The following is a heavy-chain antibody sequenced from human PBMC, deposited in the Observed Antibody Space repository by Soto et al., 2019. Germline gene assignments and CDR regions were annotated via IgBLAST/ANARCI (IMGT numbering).Heavy chain of an antibody. D-gene: IGHD6-6*01. Sequence: GGSLRLSCAASGFTFSHYGMNWVRQAPGKGLAWVSYISSSSATIQYADSVKGRFTISRDNAKNSLYLQMNSLRDEDTAVYYCARGGAARPDYWGQGTLVTVPQ. J-gene: IGHJ4*02. CDR1: GFTFSHYG. V-gene: IGHV3-48*02. CDR2: ISSSSATI. CDR3: ARGGAARPDY.